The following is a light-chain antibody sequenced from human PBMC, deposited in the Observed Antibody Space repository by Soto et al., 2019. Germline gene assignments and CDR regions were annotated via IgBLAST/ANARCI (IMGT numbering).Light chain of an antibody. CDR3: LHDYSYPYT. V-gene: IGKV1-6*01. CDR2: GAS. CDR1: QGIRND. Sequence: AIQMTQSPSSLSASVGDRVTITCRASQGIRNDLGWYQQKSGKAPKLLIYGASSLQSGVPSRFSGSGSCTDFTLTISSLQPEDFATYYCLHDYSYPYTFGQGTKVEIK. J-gene: IGKJ2*01.